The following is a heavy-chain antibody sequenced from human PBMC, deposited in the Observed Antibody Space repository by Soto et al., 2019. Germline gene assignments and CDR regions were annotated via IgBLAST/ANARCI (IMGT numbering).Heavy chain of an antibody. CDR2: IYYSGST. J-gene: IGHJ5*02. CDR3: ARVYCSGGSCYYNWFDP. CDR1: GGSISSGDYY. Sequence: PSETLSLTCTVSGGSISSGDYYWSWIRQPPGKGLEWIGYIYYSGSTYYNPSLKSRVTISVDTSKNQFSLKLSSVTAADTAVYYCARVYCSGGSCYYNWFDPWGQGTLVTVSS. V-gene: IGHV4-30-4*01. D-gene: IGHD2-15*01.